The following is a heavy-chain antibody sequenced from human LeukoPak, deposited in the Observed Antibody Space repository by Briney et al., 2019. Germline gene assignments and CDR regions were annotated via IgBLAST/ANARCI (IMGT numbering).Heavy chain of an antibody. CDR1: GGSISSYY. Sequence: KASETLSLTCTVSGGSISSYYWSWIRQPPGKGLEWIGYIYYSGSTNYNPSLKSRVTISVDTSKNQFSLKLSSVTAADTAVYYCARQREYCSSTSCYGLDYWGQGTLVTVSS. V-gene: IGHV4-59*08. CDR2: IYYSGST. J-gene: IGHJ4*02. CDR3: ARQREYCSSTSCYGLDY. D-gene: IGHD2-2*01.